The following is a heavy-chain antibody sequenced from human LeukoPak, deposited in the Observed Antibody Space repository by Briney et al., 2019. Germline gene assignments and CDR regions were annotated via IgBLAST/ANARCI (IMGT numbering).Heavy chain of an antibody. CDR3: AKDLPDYGDYIEGY. CDR1: GFTFSSFA. V-gene: IGHV3-23*01. Sequence: SGGSLRLSCAASGFTFSSFAMSWVRQAPGKGLEWVSTISSSGGTTNYADSVKGRFTFSRDNSKKMVYLQMNSLRVEDTAVYYCAKDLPDYGDYIEGYWGQGTLVTVSS. CDR2: ISSSGGTT. J-gene: IGHJ4*02. D-gene: IGHD4-17*01.